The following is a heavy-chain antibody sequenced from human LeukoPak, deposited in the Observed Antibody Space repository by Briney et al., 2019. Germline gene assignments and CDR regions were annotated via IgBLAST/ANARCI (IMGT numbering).Heavy chain of an antibody. CDR2: IRYDGSRK. CDR3: AKGQYCSGGSCYQSDY. J-gene: IGHJ4*02. CDR1: GFIFSSYG. D-gene: IGHD2-15*01. Sequence: PGGSLRLSCAASGFIFSSYGMHWVRQAPDKGLEWVAFIRYDGSRKYYADSVKGRFTISRDNSKNTLYLQMNGLRAEDTAMYYCAKGQYCSGGSCYQSDYWGQGTLVTVSS. V-gene: IGHV3-30*02.